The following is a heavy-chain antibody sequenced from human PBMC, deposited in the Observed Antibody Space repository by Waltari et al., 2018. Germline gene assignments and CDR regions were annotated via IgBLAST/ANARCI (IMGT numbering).Heavy chain of an antibody. J-gene: IGHJ4*02. CDR1: GFTFSSYA. V-gene: IGHV3-30-3*01. D-gene: IGHD3-10*01. CDR2: ISYAGSNK. Sequence: QVQLVESGGGVVQPGRSLRRSCAASGFTFSSYAMHWDRQAPGKRLEWVAVISYAGSNKYYADSVKGRFTLSRDNSKNTLYLQMNSLRAEDTAVYYCARARGGGDFDYWGQGTLVTVSS. CDR3: ARARGGGDFDY.